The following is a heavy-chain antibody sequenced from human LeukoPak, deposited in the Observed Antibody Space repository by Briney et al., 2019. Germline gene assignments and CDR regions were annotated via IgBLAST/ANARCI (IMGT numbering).Heavy chain of an antibody. CDR1: GFTFRNSW. Sequence: GGSLRLSCAASGFTFRNSWVHWVRHAPGKGLVWVSLINADGSTATYADSVKGRFTISRDNARNTLSLQMNSLTIEDTAVYYCVVVVEPPDSDGFDVWGQGTMITVSS. CDR3: VVVVEPPDSDGFDV. J-gene: IGHJ3*01. D-gene: IGHD1-14*01. CDR2: INADGSTA. V-gene: IGHV3-74*01.